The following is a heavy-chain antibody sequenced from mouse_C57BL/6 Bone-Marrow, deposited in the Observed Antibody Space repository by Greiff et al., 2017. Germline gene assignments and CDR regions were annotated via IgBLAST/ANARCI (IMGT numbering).Heavy chain of an antibody. CDR3: ARIELGGAMDY. CDR1: GYSFTSYY. J-gene: IGHJ4*01. CDR2: IYPGSGNT. V-gene: IGHV1-66*01. Sequence: VQLQQSGPELVKPGASVKISCKASGYSFTSYYIHWVKQRPGQGLEWIGWIYPGSGNTKYNEKFKGKATLTADTSSSTAYMQLSSLTSEDSAVYYCARIELGGAMDYWGQGTSVTVSS. D-gene: IGHD4-1*01.